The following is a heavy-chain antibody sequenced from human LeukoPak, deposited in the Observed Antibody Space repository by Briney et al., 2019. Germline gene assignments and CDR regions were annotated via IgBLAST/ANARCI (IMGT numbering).Heavy chain of an antibody. CDR1: GGSFSGYY. J-gene: IGHJ4*02. Sequence: PSETLSLTCAVYGGSFSGYYWSWIRQPPGKGLEWIGEINHSGSTNYNPSLKSRATISVDTSKNQFSLKLSSVTAADTAVYYCARGRRESIVGAKTEFDYWGQGTLVTVSS. CDR3: ARGRRESIVGAKTEFDY. V-gene: IGHV4-34*01. CDR2: INHSGST. D-gene: IGHD1-26*01.